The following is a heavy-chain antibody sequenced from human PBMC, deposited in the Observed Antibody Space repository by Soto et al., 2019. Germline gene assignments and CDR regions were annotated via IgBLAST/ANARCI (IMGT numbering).Heavy chain of an antibody. V-gene: IGHV4-30-2*01. CDR3: ARSYGSGPAVGCWFDP. D-gene: IGHD3-10*01. CDR1: GGSISCGGYS. J-gene: IGHJ5*02. CDR2: IYHSVST. Sequence: QLQLQESGSGLVKPSQTLSLTCAVSGGSISCGGYSWSWIRQPTGKGLERIGYIYHSVSTYDNPRIEGRVTISEDRSKNHFSRKLGSVTAADTAVYYGARSYGSGPAVGCWFDPWGQGTLVTVFS.